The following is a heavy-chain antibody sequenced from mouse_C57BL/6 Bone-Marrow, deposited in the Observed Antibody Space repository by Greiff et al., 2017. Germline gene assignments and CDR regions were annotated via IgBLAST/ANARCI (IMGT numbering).Heavy chain of an antibody. V-gene: IGHV1-4*01. J-gene: IGHJ3*01. CDR3: ARTRFAY. CDR1: GYTFTSYT. CDR2: INTSSGYT. Sequence: QVQLQHSGAELAKPGASVKMSCKASGYTFTSYTMHWVEQTPGQGLEWIGYINTSSGYTKYTQKFKDKATLTADKSSSTAYMQLSSLTSEESAVYYCARTRFAYWGQGTLVTVSA.